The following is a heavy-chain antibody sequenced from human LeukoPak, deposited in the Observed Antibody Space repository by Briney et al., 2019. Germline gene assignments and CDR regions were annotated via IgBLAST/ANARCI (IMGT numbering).Heavy chain of an antibody. CDR1: GGSISSYY. D-gene: IGHD3-10*01. Sequence: SETLSLTCTVSGGSISSYYWSWIRQPPGKGLEWIGYIYYSGSTNYNPSLKSRVTISVDTSKNQFSLKLSSVTAADTAVYYCARVLYGSGNNRFDPWGQGTLVTVSS. CDR2: IYYSGST. J-gene: IGHJ5*02. CDR3: ARVLYGSGNNRFDP. V-gene: IGHV4-59*01.